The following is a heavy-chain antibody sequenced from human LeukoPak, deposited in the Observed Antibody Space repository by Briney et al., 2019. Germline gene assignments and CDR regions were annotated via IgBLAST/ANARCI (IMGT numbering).Heavy chain of an antibody. Sequence: SETLSLTCTVSGGSISSSSYYWGWIRQPPGKGLEWIGYIYYSGSTNYNPSLKSRVTISVDTSKNQFSLKLSSVTAADTAVYYCAIGTGELDYWGQGTLVTVSS. CDR3: AIGTGELDY. CDR2: IYYSGST. J-gene: IGHJ4*02. D-gene: IGHD7-27*01. V-gene: IGHV4-61*05. CDR1: GGSISSSSYY.